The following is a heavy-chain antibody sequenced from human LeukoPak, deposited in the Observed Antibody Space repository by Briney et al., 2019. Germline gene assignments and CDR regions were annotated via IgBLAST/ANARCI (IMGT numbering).Heavy chain of an antibody. J-gene: IGHJ3*02. CDR2: IYHSGST. D-gene: IGHD3-22*01. Sequence: SETLSLTCAVSGGSISSSNWWSWVRQPPGKGLEWIGEIYHSGSTNYNPPLKSRVTISVDKSKNHFSLKLSSVTAADTAVYYCASRYYDSSGYYDAFDIWGQGTMVTVSP. V-gene: IGHV4-4*02. CDR1: GGSISSSNW. CDR3: ASRYYDSSGYYDAFDI.